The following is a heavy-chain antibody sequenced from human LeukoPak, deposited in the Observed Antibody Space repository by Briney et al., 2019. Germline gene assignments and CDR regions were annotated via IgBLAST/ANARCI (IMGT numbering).Heavy chain of an antibody. J-gene: IGHJ4*02. D-gene: IGHD5-24*01. CDR3: ARDTGGGDNFIY. Sequence: GSLRLSCTGFGFTFRDYAVSWVRQAPGKGLEWVGYIYYTGSSSYNPSLKSRVTMSVDTSKNQFSLNLRSVTAADTAVYYCARDTGGGDNFIYWGQGILVTVSS. CDR1: GFTFRDYA. V-gene: IGHV4-59*01. CDR2: IYYTGSS.